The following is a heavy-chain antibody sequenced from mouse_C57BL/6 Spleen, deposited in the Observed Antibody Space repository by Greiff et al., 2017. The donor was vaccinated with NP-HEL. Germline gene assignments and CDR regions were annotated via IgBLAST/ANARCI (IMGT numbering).Heavy chain of an antibody. V-gene: IGHV1-64*01. CDR2: IHPNSGST. CDR1: GYTFTSYW. J-gene: IGHJ4*01. CDR3: ARNPRDYAMDY. Sequence: VQLQQPGAELVKPGASVKLSCKASGYTFTSYWMHWVKQRPGQGLEWIGMIHPNSGSTNYNEKFKSKATLTVDKPSSTAYMQLSSLTSEDSAVYYCARNPRDYAMDYWGQGTSVTVFS.